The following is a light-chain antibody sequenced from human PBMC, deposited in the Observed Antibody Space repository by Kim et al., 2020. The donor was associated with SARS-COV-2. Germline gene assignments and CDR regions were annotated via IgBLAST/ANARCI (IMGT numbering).Light chain of an antibody. V-gene: IGKV4-1*01. Sequence: SATINCKSSQTVLYSPNNKNYLAWYQQTPGQPPKLLIYWASTRELGVPDRFSGSGSGTDFNLTIDSLQAEDVAVYFCQQYHSIPYSFGQGTKLEI. CDR2: WAS. J-gene: IGKJ2*03. CDR1: QTVLYSPNNKNY. CDR3: QQYHSIPYS.